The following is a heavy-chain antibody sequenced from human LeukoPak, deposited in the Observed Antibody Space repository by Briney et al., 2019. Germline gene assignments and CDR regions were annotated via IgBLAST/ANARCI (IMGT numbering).Heavy chain of an antibody. CDR3: ARLLDYGGNSVAFDI. CDR1: GGSISSSSYY. CDR2: IHYSGST. Sequence: SETLSLTCTVSGGSISSSSYYWGWIRQPPGKGLEWIGNIHYSGSTYYNPSLKSRVTISVDTSKNQFSLKLSSVTAADAAVYYCARLLDYGGNSVAFDIWGQGTMVTVSS. D-gene: IGHD4-23*01. V-gene: IGHV4-39*01. J-gene: IGHJ3*02.